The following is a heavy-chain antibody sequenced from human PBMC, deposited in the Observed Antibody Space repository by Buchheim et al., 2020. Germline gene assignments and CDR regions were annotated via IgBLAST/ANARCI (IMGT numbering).Heavy chain of an antibody. D-gene: IGHD2-2*02. Sequence: EVQLVESGGGLVQPGGSLRLSCAASGFTFSSYWMHWVRQAPGKGLVWVSRINSDGSSTSYADSVKGRFTISRDNAKNTLYLQMNSLRAEDTAVCYCARDRIPYCSSTSCYTDYYYYGMDVWGQGTT. CDR3: ARDRIPYCSSTSCYTDYYYYGMDV. V-gene: IGHV3-74*01. J-gene: IGHJ6*02. CDR1: GFTFSSYW. CDR2: INSDGSST.